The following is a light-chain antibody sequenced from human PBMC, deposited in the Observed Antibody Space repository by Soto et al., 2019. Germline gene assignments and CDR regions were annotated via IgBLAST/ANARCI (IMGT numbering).Light chain of an antibody. CDR1: STDVGGYNY. J-gene: IGLJ1*01. CDR3: ISCASRHICV. Sequence: QSVLTQPASVSGAPGQAITISCTGTSTDVGGYNYVSWYQQNPGRAAKLIIYDVSSRPSGISNRFSGCKSGDTASLTISGLQAEDEGDYYCISCASRHICVLXTGSRLTVL. CDR2: DVS. V-gene: IGLV2-14*03.